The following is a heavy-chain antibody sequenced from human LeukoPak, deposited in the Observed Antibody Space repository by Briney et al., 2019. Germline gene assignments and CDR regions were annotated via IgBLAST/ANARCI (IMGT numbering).Heavy chain of an antibody. Sequence: GASVKVSCKVSGNTLTDLSIHWVRQAPEKGLDWMGGFDPEDAEVIYAEKFRDGVTMTEDPSTDTAYLELSSLRSEDTAVYYCAAEGQWSLVHYFNSWGQGTLVTVSS. CDR2: FDPEDAEV. J-gene: IGHJ4*02. V-gene: IGHV1-24*01. CDR3: AAEGQWSLVHYFNS. D-gene: IGHD2-15*01. CDR1: GNTLTDLS.